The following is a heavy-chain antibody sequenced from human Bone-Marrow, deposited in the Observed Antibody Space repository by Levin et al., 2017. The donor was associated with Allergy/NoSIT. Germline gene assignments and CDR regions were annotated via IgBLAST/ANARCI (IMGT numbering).Heavy chain of an antibody. Sequence: GSLRLSCDVSGGSIISSDWWSWVRQPPGKGLEWIGEIYHTGSTKYNPSLKSRLSISVDTSKNQFSLRLSSVTAADTAVYYCARGVPSDYWGQGTLVTVSS. CDR3: ARGVPSDY. V-gene: IGHV4-4*02. CDR2: IYHTGST. J-gene: IGHJ4*02. CDR1: GGSIISSDW. D-gene: IGHD2-2*01.